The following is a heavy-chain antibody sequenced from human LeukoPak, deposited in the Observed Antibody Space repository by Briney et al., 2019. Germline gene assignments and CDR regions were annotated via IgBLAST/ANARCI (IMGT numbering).Heavy chain of an antibody. D-gene: IGHD3-3*01. CDR1: GGSISSGDYY. J-gene: IGHJ4*02. CDR3: ARGSTIFGVLTEGPILGY. CDR2: IRYGGNI. V-gene: IGHV4-30-4*01. Sequence: PSETLSLTCAVSGGSISSGDYYWSWIRQSPGKGLEWIGYIRYGGNIYDNPSLKSRVTISLDTSKNQFSLKLTSVTAADTAVYFCARGSTIFGVLTEGPILGYWGQGILVTVSS.